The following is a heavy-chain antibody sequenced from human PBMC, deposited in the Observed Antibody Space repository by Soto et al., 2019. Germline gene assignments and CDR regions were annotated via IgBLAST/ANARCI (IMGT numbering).Heavy chain of an antibody. D-gene: IGHD2-15*01. V-gene: IGHV1-58*02. Sequence: ASVKVSCKASGFTFTSSAMQWVRQARGQRLEWIGWIVVGSGNTNYAQKFQERVTITRDMSTSTAYMELSSLRSEDTAVYYCAAGQYCSGGSCYFLLDMDVWGQGTLVTVSS. CDR3: AAGQYCSGGSCYFLLDMDV. CDR1: GFTFTSSA. J-gene: IGHJ4*02. CDR2: IVVGSGNT.